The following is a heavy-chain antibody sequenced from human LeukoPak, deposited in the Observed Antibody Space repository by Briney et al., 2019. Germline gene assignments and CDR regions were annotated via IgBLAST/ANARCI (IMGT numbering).Heavy chain of an antibody. CDR3: ARDPKTDYYDSSGHFDY. CDR1: GYTFTSYG. CDR2: ISAYNGNT. J-gene: IGHJ4*02. Sequence: GASVKVSCKASGYTFTSYGISWVRQAPGQGLEWMGWISAYNGNTNYAQKLQGRVTMTTDTSTSTAYMELRSLRSDDTAVYYCARDPKTDYYDSSGHFDYWGQGTLVTVSS. D-gene: IGHD3-22*01. V-gene: IGHV1-18*01.